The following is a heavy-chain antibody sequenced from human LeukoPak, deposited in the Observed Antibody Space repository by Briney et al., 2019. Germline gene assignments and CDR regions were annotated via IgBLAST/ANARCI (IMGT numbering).Heavy chain of an antibody. D-gene: IGHD3-22*01. Sequence: ASVTVSCTVSGYTLTELSMHWVRQAPGKGLEWMGGFDPEDGETIYAQKFQGRVTMTEDTSTDTAYMELSSLRSEDTAVYYYATEGNYDSSGYYYGNFQHWGQGTLVTVSS. V-gene: IGHV1-24*01. CDR3: ATEGNYDSSGYYYGNFQH. J-gene: IGHJ1*01. CDR1: GYTLTELS. CDR2: FDPEDGET.